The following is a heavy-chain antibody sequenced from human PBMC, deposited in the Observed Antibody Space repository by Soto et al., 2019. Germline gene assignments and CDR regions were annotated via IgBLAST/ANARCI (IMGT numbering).Heavy chain of an antibody. CDR1: GFTFSSFA. D-gene: IGHD4-17*01. Sequence: EVQLLESGGGLVHPGGSLRLSCEASGFTFSSFAMSWVRQAPGKGLEWVSGIGGSGGSTYYADSVKGRFTISRDNSKITLYLQMNSLRVEDTAVYYCARAEDDYGDQDHFDFWGQGTLVTVSS. J-gene: IGHJ4*02. CDR2: IGGSGGST. CDR3: ARAEDDYGDQDHFDF. V-gene: IGHV3-23*01.